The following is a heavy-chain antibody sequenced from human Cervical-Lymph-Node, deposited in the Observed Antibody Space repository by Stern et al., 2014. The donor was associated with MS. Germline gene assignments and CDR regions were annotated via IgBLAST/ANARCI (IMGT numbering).Heavy chain of an antibody. V-gene: IGHV4-61*02. D-gene: IGHD3-9*01. J-gene: IGHJ3*02. Sequence: VQLVESGPGLVKPSQTLSLTCTVSGGSISSGNYYWSWIRQPAGEGLEWIGRIYSSGSTQYNPPLKSRVTISADTSTNPFSLRLSSVTAADTAVYYCARGNYDVLTDNGGHGFDIWGQGTMVTVSS. CDR3: ARGNYDVLTDNGGHGFDI. CDR2: IYSSGST. CDR1: GGSISSGNYY.